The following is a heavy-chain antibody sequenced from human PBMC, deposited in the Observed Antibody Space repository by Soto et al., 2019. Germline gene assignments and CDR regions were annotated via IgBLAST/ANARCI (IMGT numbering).Heavy chain of an antibody. CDR1: GYTFTSYG. J-gene: IGHJ6*02. Sequence: QVQLVQSGAEVKKPGASVKVSCKASGYTFTSYGISWVRQAPGQGLEWMGWISAYNGNTNYAQKLQGRVTMTTDTSKSKADLELRSVRSDDRAVYYGARVYYGSWSYVSDYGMDVWGQGTTGTVSS. V-gene: IGHV1-18*01. CDR2: ISAYNGNT. D-gene: IGHD3-10*01. CDR3: ARVYYGSWSYVSDYGMDV.